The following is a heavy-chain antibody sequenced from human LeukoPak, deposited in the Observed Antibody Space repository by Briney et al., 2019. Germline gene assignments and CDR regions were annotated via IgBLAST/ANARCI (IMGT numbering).Heavy chain of an antibody. V-gene: IGHV4-39*01. D-gene: IGHD5-12*01. CDR3: ARHGHSGYDWYYYYYGMDV. J-gene: IGHJ6*02. CDR2: IYYSGST. CDR1: GGSISSSSYY. Sequence: SETLSLTCTVSGGSISSSSYYWGWIRQPPGKGLEWIGSIYYSGSTYYNPSLKSRVTISVDTSKNQFSLKLSSVTAADTAVYYCARHGHSGYDWYYYYYGMDVWGQGTTVTVSS.